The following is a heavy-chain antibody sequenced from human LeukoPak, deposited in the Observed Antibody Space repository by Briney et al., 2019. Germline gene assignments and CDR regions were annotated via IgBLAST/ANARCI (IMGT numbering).Heavy chain of an antibody. CDR1: GFTFSSYG. J-gene: IGHJ6*02. D-gene: IGHD3-3*01. V-gene: IGHV3-33*01. CDR2: IWYDGSNK. Sequence: GGSLRLSCAASGFTFSSYGMHWVRQAPGKGLEWVAVIWYDGSNKYYADSVKGRFTISRDNSKNTLYLQMNSLRAEDTAVYYCARDPRYYDFWSGYNLDYYYYGMDVWGQGTTVTVSS. CDR3: ARDPRYYDFWSGYNLDYYYYGMDV.